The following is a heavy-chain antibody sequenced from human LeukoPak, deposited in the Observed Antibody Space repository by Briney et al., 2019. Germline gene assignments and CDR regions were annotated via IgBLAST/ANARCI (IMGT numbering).Heavy chain of an antibody. V-gene: IGHV3-33*06. J-gene: IGHJ4*02. CDR1: GFTFSSYG. Sequence: GGSLRLSCAASGFTFSSYGMHWVRQAPGKGLEWVAVIWYDGSNKYYADSVKGRFTISRDNSKNTLHLQMNSLRAEDTAVYYCAKSAVWGSYRYGHLLFDYWGQGTLSPSPQ. CDR3: AKSAVWGSYRYGHLLFDY. CDR2: IWYDGSNK. D-gene: IGHD3-16*02.